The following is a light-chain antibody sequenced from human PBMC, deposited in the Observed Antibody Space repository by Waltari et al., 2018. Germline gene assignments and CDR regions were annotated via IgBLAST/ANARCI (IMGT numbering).Light chain of an antibody. CDR3: SLSYSDGQVI. V-gene: IGLV7-46*01. CDR2: DTK. Sequence: QAVVTQEPSLTVSPGGTVTLTCGSSTGPVTSGQWPSWFQQKPGRATRPLIYDTKNGMSWAPSRFSGSLLGGRAALTLSGAQPEDEAEYYCSLSYSDGQVIFGGGTKLTVL. CDR1: TGPVTSGQW. J-gene: IGLJ2*01.